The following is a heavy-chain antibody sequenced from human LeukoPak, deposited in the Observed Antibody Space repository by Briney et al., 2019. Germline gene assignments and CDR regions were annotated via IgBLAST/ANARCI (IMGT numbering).Heavy chain of an antibody. CDR3: ARWSGLRLPYYYGMDV. CDR1: GYTFTSYY. V-gene: IGHV1-46*01. CDR2: INPSGGST. J-gene: IGHJ6*02. Sequence: ASVKVSCKASGYTFTSYYMHWVRQAPGQGLEWMGIINPSGGSTSYAQKFQGRVTMTRDTSTSTVHMELSSLRSEDTAVYYCARWSGLRLPYYYGMDVWGQGTTVTVSS. D-gene: IGHD5-12*01.